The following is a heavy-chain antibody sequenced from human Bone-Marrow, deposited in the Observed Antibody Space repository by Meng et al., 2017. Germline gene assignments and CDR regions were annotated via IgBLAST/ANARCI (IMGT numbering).Heavy chain of an antibody. CDR2: IYHSGST. J-gene: IGHJ4*02. CDR1: GGSISSGGYY. V-gene: IGHV4-31*03. Sequence: QVQLQESGLGLVKPSQTLSLTCPVSGGSISSGGYYWSWIRQHPGKGLEWIGYIYHSGSTYYNPSLKSRVTISVDTSKNQFSLKLSSVTAADTAVYYCARDRNDYGSHYFDYWGQGTLVTVSS. CDR3: ARDRNDYGSHYFDY. D-gene: IGHD4-17*01.